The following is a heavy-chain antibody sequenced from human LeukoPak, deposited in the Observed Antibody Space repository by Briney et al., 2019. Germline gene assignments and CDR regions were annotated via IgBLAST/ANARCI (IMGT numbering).Heavy chain of an antibody. CDR2: INHSGST. CDR3: TRGKPETVFDS. Sequence: SETLSLTCSVYGGTFSGYCWSWIRQPPGKGLEWIGEINHSGSTNYNPSLKTRVTISLDRSKDQFSLKLTSVTAADTAVYYCTRGKPETVFDSWGRGTLVTVSS. CDR1: GGTFSGYC. J-gene: IGHJ4*01. V-gene: IGHV4-34*01.